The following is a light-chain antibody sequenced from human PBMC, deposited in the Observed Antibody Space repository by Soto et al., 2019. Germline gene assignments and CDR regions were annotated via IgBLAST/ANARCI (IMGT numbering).Light chain of an antibody. CDR2: EVI. J-gene: IGLJ2*01. V-gene: IGLV2-8*01. CDR3: SSYAGSDNFVL. CDR1: SSDVGGYNF. Sequence: QSALSQPPSASGSPGQSVTISCTGSSSDVGGYNFVSWYQHLPGKAPKLMIYEVIQRPSGVPDRFSGSKSGNTASLTVSGLQAEDEADYYCSSYAGSDNFVLFGGGTKLIVL.